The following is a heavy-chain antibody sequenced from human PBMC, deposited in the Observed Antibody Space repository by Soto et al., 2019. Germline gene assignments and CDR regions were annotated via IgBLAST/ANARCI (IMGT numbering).Heavy chain of an antibody. D-gene: IGHD3-9*01. Sequence: GGSLRLSCAASGFTFSSYGMHWVRQAPGKGLEWVAVISYDGSNKYYADSVKGRFTISRDNSKNTLYLQMNSLRAEDTAVYYCAKGSYYDILTGYYLSPYHFDYWGQGTLVTVSS. CDR2: ISYDGSNK. CDR3: AKGSYYDILTGYYLSPYHFDY. J-gene: IGHJ4*02. CDR1: GFTFSSYG. V-gene: IGHV3-30*18.